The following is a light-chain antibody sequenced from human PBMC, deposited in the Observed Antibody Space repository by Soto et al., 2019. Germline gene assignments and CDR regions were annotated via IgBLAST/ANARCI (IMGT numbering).Light chain of an antibody. CDR1: SSNIGSPFD. CDR2: ANN. J-gene: IGLJ2*01. V-gene: IGLV1-40*01. Sequence: QSVLTQPPSVSGAPGQRVTISCTGNSSNIGSPFDVHWYQHLPGTAPRLLIYANNNRPSGVPDRFSGSKSGTSASLAITGLQGDDEADYYCQSFDSRLSAPFFGGVTKLTVL. CDR3: QSFDSRLSAPF.